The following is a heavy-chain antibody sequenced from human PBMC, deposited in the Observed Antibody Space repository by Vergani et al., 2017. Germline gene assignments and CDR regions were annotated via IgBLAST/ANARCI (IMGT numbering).Heavy chain of an antibody. CDR1: GGSFSGYY. CDR3: AKGRGYGSGSYYSGLLYYYYYDMDV. D-gene: IGHD3-10*01. CDR2: INHSGST. V-gene: IGHV4-34*01. Sequence: QVQLQQWGAGLLKPSETLSLTCAVYGGSFSGYYWSWIRQPPGKGLEWMGEINHSGSTNYNPSLKSRVTISVDTSKNHFSLKLSCVTDADSDVYYCAKGRGYGSGSYYSGLLYYYYYDMDVWGKGTTVTVSS. J-gene: IGHJ6*03.